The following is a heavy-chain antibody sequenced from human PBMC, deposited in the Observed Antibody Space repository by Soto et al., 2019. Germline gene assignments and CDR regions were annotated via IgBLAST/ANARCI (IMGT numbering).Heavy chain of an antibody. D-gene: IGHD2-15*01. Sequence: QALLEQSGAEMKKPGASLTVSCKASAGTFNSYAISWVRQAPGQGLEWMGGIIPIFGITNYAQKFQDRLSLTADKVTDTASMGLSVLPLAPCSRCTSERDAALGCVVKDYF. V-gene: IGHV1-69*17. CDR3: ERDAALGCVVKDYF. CDR1: AGTFNSYA. CDR2: IIPIFGIT. J-gene: IGHJ1*01.